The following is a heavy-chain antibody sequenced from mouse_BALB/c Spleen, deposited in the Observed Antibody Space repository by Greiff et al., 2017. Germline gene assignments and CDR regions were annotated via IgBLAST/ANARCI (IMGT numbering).Heavy chain of an antibody. Sequence: EVKLQESGPDLVKPSQSLSLTCTVTGYSITSGYSWPWIRQFPGNKLEWMGYIHYSGSTNYNPSLKSRISITRDTSKNQFFLQLNSVTTEDTATYYCARHDEGAFFAYWGQGTLVTVSA. CDR3: ARHDEGAFFAY. CDR1: GYSITSGYS. CDR2: IHYSGST. J-gene: IGHJ3*01. V-gene: IGHV3-1*02. D-gene: IGHD2-12*01.